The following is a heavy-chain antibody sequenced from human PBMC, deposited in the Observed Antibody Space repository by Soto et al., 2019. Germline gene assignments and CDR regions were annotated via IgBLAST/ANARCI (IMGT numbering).Heavy chain of an antibody. CDR3: AREDWNYAWFDP. CDR2: IWYDGSNK. V-gene: IGHV3-33*08. D-gene: IGHD1-7*01. CDR1: GFTFSSYG. Sequence: PGGSLRLSCGASGFTFSSYGMHWVRQAPGKGLEWVAVIWYDGSNKYYADSVKGRFTISRDKSKNTLYLQMNSLRAEDTAVYYCAREDWNYAWFDPWGQGTLVTVSS. J-gene: IGHJ5*02.